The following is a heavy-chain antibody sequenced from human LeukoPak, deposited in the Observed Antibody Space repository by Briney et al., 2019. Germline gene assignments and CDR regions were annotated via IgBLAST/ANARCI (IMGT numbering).Heavy chain of an antibody. J-gene: IGHJ6*03. Sequence: SVRVSSKASGGTFTISAIIWVRQAPGQGVEWMGGIIPIFGTTNYAQKFQGRVTITADEFTSTAYMELSSLRSEDTAVYYCARNLYYYGSGSYYNSDYYYYMDVWGKGTTVTISS. V-gene: IGHV1-69*13. D-gene: IGHD3-10*01. CDR3: ARNLYYYGSGSYYNSDYYYYMDV. CDR1: GGTFTISA. CDR2: IIPIFGTT.